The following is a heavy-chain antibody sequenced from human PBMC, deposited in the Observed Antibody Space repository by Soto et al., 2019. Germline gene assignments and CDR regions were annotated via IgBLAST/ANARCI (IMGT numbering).Heavy chain of an antibody. Sequence: QLRESGPGLVKPSGTLSLTCFVSGASISSTYWWSWVRQTPGKRLEWIGQIYHTGTTSYNPSLKTRVTVSLDKSNNQFSLRFTSTTAADTAVYYCATLPPRIVVVMADLPTWGQGTLVTVSS. CDR3: ATLPPRIVVVMADLPT. CDR2: IYHTGTT. CDR1: GASISSTYW. D-gene: IGHD2-15*01. V-gene: IGHV4-4*02. J-gene: IGHJ5*02.